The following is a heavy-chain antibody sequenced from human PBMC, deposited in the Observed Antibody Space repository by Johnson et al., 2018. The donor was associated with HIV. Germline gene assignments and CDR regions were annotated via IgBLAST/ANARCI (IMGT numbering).Heavy chain of an antibody. D-gene: IGHD2-21*01. V-gene: IGHV3-33*06. CDR2: VWYDGRNK. CDR1: GFTFSNYG. J-gene: IGHJ3*02. CDR3: SECGPHCGGDCDAFVI. Sequence: QVQLVESGGGVVQPGRSLRLSCTASGFTFSNYGMHWVRQAPGKGLEWVAVVWYDGRNKYYADSVEGRFTISSDNSKNTLSLQMNSRRADDTAEYYCSECGPHCGGDCDAFVIWGQGTMVTVSS.